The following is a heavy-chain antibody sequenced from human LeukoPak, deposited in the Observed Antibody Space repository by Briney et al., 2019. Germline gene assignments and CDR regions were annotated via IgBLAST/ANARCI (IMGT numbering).Heavy chain of an antibody. CDR2: IYHSGST. V-gene: IGHV4-4*02. CDR3: ARDCSGGSCYSFDY. Sequence: SETLSLTCAVSGGSISSSSWWSWVRQPPGKGLEWIGEIYHSGSTNYNPSLKSRVTISVDKSKNQFSLKLSSVTAADTAVYYCARDCSGGSCYSFDYWGQGTLVTVSS. CDR1: GGSISSSSW. J-gene: IGHJ4*02. D-gene: IGHD2-15*01.